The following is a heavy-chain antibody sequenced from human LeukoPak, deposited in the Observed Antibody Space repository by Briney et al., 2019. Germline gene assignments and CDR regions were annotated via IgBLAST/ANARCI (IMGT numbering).Heavy chain of an antibody. CDR3: ARDGYFDY. CDR1: GYSFTTYG. D-gene: IGHD6-13*01. J-gene: IGHJ4*02. Sequence: ASVKVSCKASGYSFTTYGVGWVRQAPGQGLEWMGWISANNGKTIYAQSLQGRVTMTTDTSTTTAYMELRSLRSDDTAVYFCARDGYFDYWGQGTLVTVSS. V-gene: IGHV1-18*01. CDR2: ISANNGKT.